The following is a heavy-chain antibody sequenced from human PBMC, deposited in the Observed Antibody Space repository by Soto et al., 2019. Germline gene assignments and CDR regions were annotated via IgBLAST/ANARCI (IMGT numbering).Heavy chain of an antibody. J-gene: IGHJ4*02. CDR2: IYYGGST. V-gene: IGHV4-59*08. Sequence: QVQLQESGPGLVKPSETLSLTCTVSGDSISSYYWTWIRQPPGKGLEWIAFIYYGGSTNYNPSLKSRVTISVDTSTTQFSLHLNSVTAADTAVYYCARPGRDWGSLEYWGQGTRVTVSS. CDR1: GDSISSYY. CDR3: ARPGRDWGSLEY. D-gene: IGHD7-27*01.